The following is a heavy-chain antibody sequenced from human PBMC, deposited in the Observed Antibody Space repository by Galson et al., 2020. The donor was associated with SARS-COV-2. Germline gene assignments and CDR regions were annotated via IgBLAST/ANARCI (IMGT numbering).Heavy chain of an antibody. D-gene: IGHD2-15*01. Sequence: SETLSLTCAVYGGSFSGYSWSWIRQPPGKGLEWIGEINHSGSTNYNPSLKSRVTISVDTSKNQFSLKLSSVTAADTAVYYCARGYCSGGSWAWRGFCYYYYYMDGWGKGTTVTIS. CDR2: INHSGST. J-gene: IGHJ6*03. CDR3: ARGYCSGGSWAWRGFCYYYYYMDG. V-gene: IGHV4-34*01. CDR1: GGSFSGYS.